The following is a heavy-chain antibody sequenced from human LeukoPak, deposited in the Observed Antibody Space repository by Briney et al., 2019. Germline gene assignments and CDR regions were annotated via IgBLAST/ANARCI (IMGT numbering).Heavy chain of an antibody. V-gene: IGHV3-48*01. D-gene: IGHD1-26*01. CDR3: ARLGSLELYY. Sequence: GSLRLSCAASVFIFSSYSMNWVRQAPGKGLEWVSHISSSSSTIYYADSVKGRFTISRDNAKNSLYLQMNSLRAEDTAVYYCARLGSLELYYWGQGTLVTVSS. J-gene: IGHJ4*02. CDR2: ISSSSSTI. CDR1: VFIFSSYS.